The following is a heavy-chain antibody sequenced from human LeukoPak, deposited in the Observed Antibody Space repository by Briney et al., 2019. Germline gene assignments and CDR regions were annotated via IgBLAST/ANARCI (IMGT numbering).Heavy chain of an antibody. Sequence: GGSLRLSCAASGFTFSSYAMSWVRQAPGKGLGWVSAVSGSGGSTYYADSVKGRFTISRDNSKNTLYLQMNSLRAEDTAVYYCAKDSSNYYDSSGYFDAFDIWGQGTMVTVSS. CDR2: VSGSGGST. CDR3: AKDSSNYYDSSGYFDAFDI. J-gene: IGHJ3*02. CDR1: GFTFSSYA. V-gene: IGHV3-23*01. D-gene: IGHD3-22*01.